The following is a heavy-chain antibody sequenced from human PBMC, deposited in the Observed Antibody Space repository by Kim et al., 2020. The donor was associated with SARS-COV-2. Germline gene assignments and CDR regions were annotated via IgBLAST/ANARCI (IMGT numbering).Heavy chain of an antibody. D-gene: IGHD6-13*01. J-gene: IGHJ4*02. CDR3: AVSVSSWYGVGY. V-gene: IGHV3-9*01. CDR1: GFTFDDYA. Sequence: GGSLRLSCAASGFTFDDYAMHWVRQAPGKGLEWVSGISWNSGSIGYADSVKGRFTISRDNAKNSLYLQMNILRAEDTALYYCAVSVSSWYGVGYWGQGTLVTVSS. CDR2: ISWNSGSI.